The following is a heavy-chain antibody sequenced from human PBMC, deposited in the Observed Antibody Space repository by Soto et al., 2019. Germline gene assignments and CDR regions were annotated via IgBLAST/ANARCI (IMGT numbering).Heavy chain of an antibody. J-gene: IGHJ5*02. Sequence: GGSLRLSCAASGFSFSGYVMSWVRQAPGKGLEWVSSISGSGGGTYDADSVKGRFTISRDNAKNSVYLQMNSLRAEDTAVYYCARSDCTSTSCYVVWFDPWGQGTLVTVSS. D-gene: IGHD2-2*01. CDR2: ISGSGGGT. V-gene: IGHV3-23*01. CDR3: ARSDCTSTSCYVVWFDP. CDR1: GFSFSGYV.